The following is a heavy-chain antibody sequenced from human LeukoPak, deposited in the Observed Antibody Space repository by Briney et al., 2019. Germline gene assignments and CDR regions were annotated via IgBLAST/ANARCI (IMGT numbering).Heavy chain of an antibody. CDR1: GDSISTYY. CDR3: ANSIDFDYGDYYFDY. D-gene: IGHD4-17*01. Sequence: PSETLSLTCTVSGDSISTYYWSWIRQPPGKGLEWIGYIYYRVTSDYNPSLKSRVTMSVDMSTRQISLKLSSVTAADTAVYYCANSIDFDYGDYYFDYWGQGALVTISS. CDR2: IYYRVTS. V-gene: IGHV4-59*01. J-gene: IGHJ4*02.